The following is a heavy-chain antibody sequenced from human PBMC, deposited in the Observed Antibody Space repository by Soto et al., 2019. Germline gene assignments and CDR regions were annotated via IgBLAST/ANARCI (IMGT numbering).Heavy chain of an antibody. CDR1: GGSISSGGYY. CDR2: IYYSGST. V-gene: IGHV4-31*03. J-gene: IGHJ4*02. Sequence: PSETLSLTCTVSGGSISSGGYYWSWIRQHPGKGLEGIGYIYYSGSTYYNPSLKSRVTISVDTSKNQFSLKLSSVTAADTAVYYCARATYDSSGYYYGSIDYWGQGTLVTVSS. CDR3: ARATYDSSGYYYGSIDY. D-gene: IGHD3-22*01.